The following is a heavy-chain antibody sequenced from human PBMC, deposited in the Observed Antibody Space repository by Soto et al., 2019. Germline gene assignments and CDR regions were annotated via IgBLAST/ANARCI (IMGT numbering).Heavy chain of an antibody. V-gene: IGHV3-49*03. CDR3: SRYDGDDSIFDY. CDR1: GFTFADYV. J-gene: IGHJ4*02. D-gene: IGHD4-17*01. Sequence: GGSLRLSCTASGFTFADYVMTWFRQAPGKGLEWVGFIRSKGYGGTSEYAASVKGRFIISRNDSKSIAYLQMNSLKTEDTALYYCSRYDGDDSIFDYWGQGTLVTVSS. CDR2: IRSKGYGGTS.